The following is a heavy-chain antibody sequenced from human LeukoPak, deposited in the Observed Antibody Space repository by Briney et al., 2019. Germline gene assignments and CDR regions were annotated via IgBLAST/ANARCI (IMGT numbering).Heavy chain of an antibody. D-gene: IGHD2-8*01. CDR3: AKKKAGNGDRFDS. CDR2: IQYDGRNK. J-gene: IGHJ4*02. Sequence: PGGSPRLSCAASGFAFSTYGMHWVRQAPGKGLEWVAYIQYDGRNKQYADSVKGRFTISRDNSKNTPYLQMNMLRADDTALYYCAKKKAGNGDRFDSWGQGTLLTVSS. CDR1: GFAFSTYG. V-gene: IGHV3-30*02.